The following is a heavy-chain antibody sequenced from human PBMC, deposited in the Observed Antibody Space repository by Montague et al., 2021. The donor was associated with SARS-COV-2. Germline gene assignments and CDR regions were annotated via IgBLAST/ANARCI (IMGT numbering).Heavy chain of an antibody. CDR3: ARVSRITIFGVVGWFDP. Sequence: SETLSLTCIVFGGSISSYYWSWIWQPPGKRLEWIGYIYYSGSTNYNPSFKSRVNISVDTSKNQFSLKLSSVTAADTAVYYCARVSRITIFGVVGWFDPWGQGTLVTVSS. CDR2: IYYSGST. J-gene: IGHJ5*02. V-gene: IGHV4-59*01. D-gene: IGHD3-3*01. CDR1: GGSISSYY.